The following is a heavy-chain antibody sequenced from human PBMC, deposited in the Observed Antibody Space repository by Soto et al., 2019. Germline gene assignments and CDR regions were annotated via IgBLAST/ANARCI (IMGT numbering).Heavy chain of an antibody. V-gene: IGHV1-69*02. CDR2: IIPILGIA. CDR3: ARAYGSGSYPLDY. CDR1: GGTFSSYT. J-gene: IGHJ4*02. D-gene: IGHD3-10*01. Sequence: QVQLVQSGAEVKKPGSSVKVSCKASGGTFSSYTISWVRQAPGQGLEWMGRIIPILGIANYAQKFQGRVTITADKSTSTAYRELSILRSEDTAVYYCARAYGSGSYPLDYWGQGTLVTVSS.